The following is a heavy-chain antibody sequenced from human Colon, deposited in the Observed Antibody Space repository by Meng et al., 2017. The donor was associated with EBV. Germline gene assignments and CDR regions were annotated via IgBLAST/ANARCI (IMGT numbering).Heavy chain of an antibody. D-gene: IGHD3-22*01. CDR1: GGSFSGNF. Sequence: HLRTWGAGLLNPSETLSLTCSAFGGSFSGNFWTWIRQSPGEGLEWIGEIHHSGSTKYNPSLKNRVSISLDTSKKQFSLQLTSVTAADTAVYFCARDPAQEDFDTSGYMYDSWGPGTLVTVSS. CDR3: ARDPAQEDFDTSGYMYDS. V-gene: IGHV4-34*01. CDR2: IHHSGST. J-gene: IGHJ5*01.